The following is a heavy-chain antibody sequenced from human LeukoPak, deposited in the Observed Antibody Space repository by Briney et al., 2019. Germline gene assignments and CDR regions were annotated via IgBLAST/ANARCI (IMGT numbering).Heavy chain of an antibody. J-gene: IGHJ4*02. Sequence: GASVKVSCKASGYTFTSYYMHWVRQAPGQGLEWMGWINPNSGGTNYAQKFQGRVTMTRDTSISTAYMELSRLRSDDTAVYYCARAGALEILLLWFGGQGTLVTVSS. V-gene: IGHV1-2*02. CDR1: GYTFTSYY. CDR2: INPNSGGT. D-gene: IGHD3-10*01. CDR3: ARAGALEILLLWF.